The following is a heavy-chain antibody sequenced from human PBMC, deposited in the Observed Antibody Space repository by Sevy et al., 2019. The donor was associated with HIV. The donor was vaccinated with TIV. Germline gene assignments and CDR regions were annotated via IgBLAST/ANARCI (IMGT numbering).Heavy chain of an antibody. V-gene: IGHV3-23*01. CDR1: GFTFSSYA. D-gene: IGHD3-10*01. CDR3: AKLGVPYYFDY. J-gene: IGHJ4*02. Sequence: GGSLRLSCAASGFTFSSYAMSWVRQAPGKGLEWVSAISGSGGSTYYADSVKGRFTISRDNSKNTLYLQMNSLRAEDKDVYYCAKLGVPYYFDYWGQGTLVTVSS. CDR2: ISGSGGST.